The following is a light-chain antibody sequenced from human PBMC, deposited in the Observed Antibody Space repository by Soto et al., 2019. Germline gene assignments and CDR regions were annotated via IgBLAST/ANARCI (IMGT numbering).Light chain of an antibody. Sequence: ETVMTQSPATLSVSPGERATLSCRASQSVSSKLAWYQQKPGQAPRLLIYGASTRATGIPARFSGSGSGTEFTLTISSLQSEDFAVYYRQQYNNWPPITFGQGTRLEIK. J-gene: IGKJ5*01. CDR2: GAS. CDR1: QSVSSK. V-gene: IGKV3D-15*01. CDR3: QQYNNWPPIT.